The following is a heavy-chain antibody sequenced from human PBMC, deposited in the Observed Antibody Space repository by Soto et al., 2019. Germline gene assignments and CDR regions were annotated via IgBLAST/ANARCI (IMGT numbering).Heavy chain of an antibody. D-gene: IGHD3-22*01. CDR2: IIPIFGTA. V-gene: IGHV1-69*06. CDR1: GGTFSSYA. Sequence: SVKVSCKASGGTFSSYAISWVRQAPGQGLEWMGGIIPIFGTANYAQKFQGRVTITADKSTSTAYMELSSLRSEDTAVYYCARAHKKTKDIVVVVPHWLDPWGQGTLVTVYS. CDR3: ARAHKKTKDIVVVVPHWLDP. J-gene: IGHJ5*02.